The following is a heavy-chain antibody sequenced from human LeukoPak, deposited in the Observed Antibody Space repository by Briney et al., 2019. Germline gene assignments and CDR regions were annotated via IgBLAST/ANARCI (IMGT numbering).Heavy chain of an antibody. Sequence: PSETLSLTCTVSGYSISSGYYWGWIRHPPGKGLEWIGSIYHSGSTYYNPSLKSRVTISVDTSKNQFSLKLSSVTAADTAVYYCARAIRYCSSISCYSGFDYWGQGTLVTVSS. V-gene: IGHV4-38-2*02. D-gene: IGHD2-2*01. J-gene: IGHJ4*02. CDR2: IYHSGST. CDR3: ARAIRYCSSISCYSGFDY. CDR1: GYSISSGYY.